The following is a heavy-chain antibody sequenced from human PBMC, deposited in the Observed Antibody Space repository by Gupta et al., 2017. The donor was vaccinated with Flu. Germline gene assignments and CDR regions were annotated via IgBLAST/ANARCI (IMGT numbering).Heavy chain of an antibody. CDR2: INNNGRST. V-gene: IGHV3-64D*06. CDR3: VKDRCNICRDFDS. D-gene: IGHD2-2*01. Sequence: EVQLVESGGGLAQPGGSLRLSCSASGFTFGTYAMHWVRQAPGKGLEYVSCINNNGRSTYYADSVKGRFTISRDNTRNMVDLEVTSLKIEDTAVYYCVKDRCNICRDFDSWGQGTLVTVSS. J-gene: IGHJ4*02. CDR1: GFTFGTYA.